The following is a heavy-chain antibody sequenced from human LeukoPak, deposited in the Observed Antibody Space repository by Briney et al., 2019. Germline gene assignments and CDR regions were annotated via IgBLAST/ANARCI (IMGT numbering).Heavy chain of an antibody. CDR3: ARGGGLDV. V-gene: IGHV3-9*01. Sequence: GGSLRLSCAASGFTFDDYAMHWVRQAPGKGLEWVSGISWNSGSIGYADSVKGRFTISRDNAKNSLYLQMNSLRAEDTAVYFCARGGGLDVWGQGATVTVSS. J-gene: IGHJ6*02. CDR1: GFTFDDYA. CDR2: ISWNSGSI. D-gene: IGHD3-16*01.